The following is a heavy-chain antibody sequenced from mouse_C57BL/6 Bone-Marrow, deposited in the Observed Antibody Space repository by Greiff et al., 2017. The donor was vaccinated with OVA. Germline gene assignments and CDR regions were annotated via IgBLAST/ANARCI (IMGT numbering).Heavy chain of an antibody. CDR1: GFTFNTYA. Sequence: EVQGVESGGGLVQPKGSLKLSCAASGFTFNTYAMHWVRQAPGKGLEWVARIRSKSSNYATYYADSVKDRFTISGDDSQSMLYLQMNNLKTEDTAMYYCVIGWLIGTFAYWGQGTLVTVSA. J-gene: IGHJ3*01. CDR3: VIGWLIGTFAY. D-gene: IGHD2-3*01. CDR2: IRSKSSNYAT. V-gene: IGHV10-3*01.